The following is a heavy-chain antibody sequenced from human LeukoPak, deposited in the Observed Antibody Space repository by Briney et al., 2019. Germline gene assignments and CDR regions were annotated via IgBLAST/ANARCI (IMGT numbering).Heavy chain of an antibody. CDR2: ISYDGSNK. Sequence: GESLRLSCTVSGFTFSSYWMHWVRQAPGKGLEWVAVISYDGSNKYYADSVKGRFTISRDNSKNTLYLQMNSLRAEDTAVYYCAKYKGDYSNSPGAYWGQGTLVTVSS. V-gene: IGHV3-30*18. CDR1: GFTFSSYW. CDR3: AKYKGDYSNSPGAY. D-gene: IGHD6-13*01. J-gene: IGHJ4*02.